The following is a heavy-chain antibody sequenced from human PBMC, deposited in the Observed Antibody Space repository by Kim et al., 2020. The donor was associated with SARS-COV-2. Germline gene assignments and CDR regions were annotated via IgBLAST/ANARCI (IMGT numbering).Heavy chain of an antibody. J-gene: IGHJ4*02. V-gene: IGHV4-39*01. D-gene: IGHD5-18*01. Sequence: YNASLKSRVTISVDTSKNQFSLILTSVTAADTAVYYCARQRGYTYGFIDYWGQGALVIVSS. CDR3: ARQRGYTYGFIDY.